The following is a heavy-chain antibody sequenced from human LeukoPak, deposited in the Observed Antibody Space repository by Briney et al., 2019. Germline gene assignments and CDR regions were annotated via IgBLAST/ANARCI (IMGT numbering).Heavy chain of an antibody. J-gene: IGHJ4*02. CDR1: GGSISSSSYY. CDR3: AKVDSSNWYQVDY. CDR2: IYYSGST. D-gene: IGHD6-13*01. V-gene: IGHV4-39*01. Sequence: SETLSLTCTVSGGSISSSSYYWGWIRQPPGKGLEWIGSIYYSGSTYYNPSLKSRVTISVDTSKNQFSLKLSSVTAADTAVYYCAKVDSSNWYQVDYWGQGTLVTVSS.